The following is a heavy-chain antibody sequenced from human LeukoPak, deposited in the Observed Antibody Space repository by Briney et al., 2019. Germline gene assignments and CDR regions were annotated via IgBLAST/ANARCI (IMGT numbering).Heavy chain of an antibody. Sequence: ASVKVSCKASGYTFTNYYMHWVRQAPGQGLEWMGWINPNSGGTNYAQKFQGRVTMTRDTSTSTVYMELSSLRSEDTAVYYCARGMVRGVKRFDPWGQGTLVTVSS. CDR3: ARGMVRGVKRFDP. D-gene: IGHD3-10*01. CDR2: INPNSGGT. CDR1: GYTFTNYY. V-gene: IGHV1-46*01. J-gene: IGHJ5*02.